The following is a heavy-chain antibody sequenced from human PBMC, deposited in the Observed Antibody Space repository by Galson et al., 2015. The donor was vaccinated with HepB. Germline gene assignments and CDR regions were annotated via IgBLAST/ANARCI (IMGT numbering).Heavy chain of an antibody. Sequence: SLRLSCAASGFTFSSYSMNWVRQAPGKGLEWVSSISSSSSYIYYADSVKGRFTISRDNAKNSLYLQMNSLRAEDTAVYYCARDLLPGTTWEDAFDIWGQGTTVTVSS. V-gene: IGHV3-21*01. D-gene: IGHD1-7*01. CDR2: ISSSSSYI. J-gene: IGHJ3*02. CDR3: ARDLLPGTTWEDAFDI. CDR1: GFTFSSYS.